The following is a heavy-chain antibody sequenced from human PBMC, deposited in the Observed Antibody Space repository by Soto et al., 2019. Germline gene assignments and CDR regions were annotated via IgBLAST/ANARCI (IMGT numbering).Heavy chain of an antibody. CDR1: GYTFTSYY. J-gene: IGHJ6*02. CDR2: IIPSGGST. V-gene: IGHV1-46*01. CDR3: VRMGFSGDGYLSYYYYGMDV. D-gene: IGHD2-21*01. Sequence: ASVKVSCKASGYTFTSYYMHWVRQAPGQGLEWLGIIIPSGGSTSYAQKFQGRVTMTRDTSTSTLYMELSSLRSDDTAMYYCVRMGFSGDGYLSYYYYGMDVWGQGTTVTVSS.